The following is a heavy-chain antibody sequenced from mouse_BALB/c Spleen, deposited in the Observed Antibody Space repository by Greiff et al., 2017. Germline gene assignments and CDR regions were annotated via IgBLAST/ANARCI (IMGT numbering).Heavy chain of an antibody. J-gene: IGHJ4*01. Sequence: QVQLKESGPGLVAPSQSLPITCTVSGFSLTGYGVNWVRQPPGKGLEWLGMIWGDGSTDYNSALKSRLSISKDNSKSQVFLKMNSLQTDDTARYYCARGEGSYYAMDYWGQGTSVTVSS. V-gene: IGHV2-6-7*01. CDR1: GFSLTGYG. CDR3: ARGEGSYYAMDY. D-gene: IGHD3-2*02. CDR2: IWGDGST.